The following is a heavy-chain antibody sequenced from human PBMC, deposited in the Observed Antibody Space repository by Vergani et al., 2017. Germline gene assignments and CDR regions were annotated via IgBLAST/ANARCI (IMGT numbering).Heavy chain of an antibody. CDR2: MYHSGST. V-gene: IGHV4-59*08. D-gene: IGHD2-21*01. CDR3: ARALLFVTSGFDP. Sequence: QVQLQESGPGLVKPSETLSLTCTVSGGSISSYYWSWIRQPPGKGLEWIGYMYHSGSTNYNPSLKSRVTISVDTSKNQFSLKLSSVTAADTAVYYCARALLFVTSGFDPWGQGTLVTVSS. J-gene: IGHJ5*02. CDR1: GGSISSYY.